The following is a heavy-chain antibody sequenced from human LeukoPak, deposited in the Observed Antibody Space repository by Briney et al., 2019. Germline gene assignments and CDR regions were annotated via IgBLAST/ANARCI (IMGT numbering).Heavy chain of an antibody. CDR3: ARDDYGDWDFDY. D-gene: IGHD4-17*01. V-gene: IGHV4-59*01. CDR1: GGSFSSYY. Sequence: SETLSLTCTVSGGSFSSYYWSWIRQPPGKGLEWIGYIYYSGSINYSPSLKSRVTISVDTSKNQFSLKLSSVTAADTAVYYCARDDYGDWDFDYWGQGNLVTVSS. CDR2: IYYSGSI. J-gene: IGHJ4*02.